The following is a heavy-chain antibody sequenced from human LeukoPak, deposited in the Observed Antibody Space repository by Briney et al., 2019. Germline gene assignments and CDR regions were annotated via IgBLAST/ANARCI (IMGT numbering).Heavy chain of an antibody. CDR2: IHESGSS. CDR1: GFTFSSYE. CDR3: ARENGDYAFDY. J-gene: IGHJ4*02. V-gene: IGHV4-59*01. Sequence: GSLRLSCAASGFTFSSYEMNWVRQAPGKGLEWVGSIHESGSSNSNSSLKSRVTISLDTSKNQFSLRLSSVIVADTAVYYCARENGDYAFDYWGQGTLVTVSS. D-gene: IGHD4-17*01.